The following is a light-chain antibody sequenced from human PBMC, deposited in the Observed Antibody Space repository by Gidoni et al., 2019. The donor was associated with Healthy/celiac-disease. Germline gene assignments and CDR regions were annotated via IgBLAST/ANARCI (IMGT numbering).Light chain of an antibody. CDR1: QSVSSN. J-gene: IGKJ1*01. CDR2: GAS. CDR3: QQYNNWPKT. V-gene: IGKV3-15*01. Sequence: EIVMTQSPATLSVSPGERATLACRASQSVSSNLAWYQQKPGQAPRLLIYGASTRATGIPASFSGSGSGPEFTLTISSLQSEDFAVYYCQQYNNWPKTFGQGTKVEIK.